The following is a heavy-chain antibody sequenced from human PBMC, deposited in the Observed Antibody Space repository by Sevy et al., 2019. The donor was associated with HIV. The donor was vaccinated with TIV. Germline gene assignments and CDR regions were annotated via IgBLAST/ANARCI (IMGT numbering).Heavy chain of an antibody. CDR1: GFNVSSNC. Sequence: GGSLRLSCAAPGFNVSSNCTTWVRQAPGKGLEWVSVIDRGGSTYYADSVKGRFTVSRDNPRNTLYLQMNSLRVEDTAVYYCARGDSSGYFDYWGQGALVTVSS. CDR3: ARGDSSGYFDY. CDR2: IDRGGST. J-gene: IGHJ4*02. D-gene: IGHD3-22*01. V-gene: IGHV3-53*01.